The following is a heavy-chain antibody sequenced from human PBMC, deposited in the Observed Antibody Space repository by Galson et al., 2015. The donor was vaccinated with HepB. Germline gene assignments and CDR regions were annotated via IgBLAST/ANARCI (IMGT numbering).Heavy chain of an antibody. J-gene: IGHJ6*02. V-gene: IGHV1-24*01. CDR3: ATADYGPSGMDV. Sequence: SVKVSCKVSGYTLTELSMHWVRQAPGKGLEWMGGFDPEDGETIYAQKFQGRVTMTEDTSTDTAYMELSSLRSEDTAVYYCATADYGPSGMDVWGQGTTVTVSS. CDR1: GYTLTELS. CDR2: FDPEDGET. D-gene: IGHD4-17*01.